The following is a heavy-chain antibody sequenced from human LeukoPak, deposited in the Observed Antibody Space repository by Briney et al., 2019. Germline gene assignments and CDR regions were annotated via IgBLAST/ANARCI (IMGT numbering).Heavy chain of an antibody. Sequence: GGSLRLSCAASELTFSTYWMSWVRQAPGKGLEWVADIKQDGSEKYYVHSVKGRFTISRQNAKNSLYLQMNSLRAEDTAVYYCARFRYAALTDWGQGTLVTVSS. J-gene: IGHJ4*02. CDR2: IKQDGSEK. CDR1: ELTFSTYW. V-gene: IGHV3-7*01. D-gene: IGHD3-9*01. CDR3: ARFRYAALTD.